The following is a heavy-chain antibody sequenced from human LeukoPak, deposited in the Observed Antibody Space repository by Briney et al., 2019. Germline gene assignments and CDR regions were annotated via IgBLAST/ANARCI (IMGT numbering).Heavy chain of an antibody. J-gene: IGHJ4*02. CDR2: IYHSGST. Sequence: PSETLSLTCAVSGYSISSGYYWGWIRQPPGKGLEWIGIIYHSGSTYYNPSLKSRVTISVDTSKNQFSLKLSSVTAADTAVYYCARLGDIVATILDYWGQGTLVTVSS. D-gene: IGHD5-12*01. CDR3: ARLGDIVATILDY. V-gene: IGHV4-38-2*01. CDR1: GYSISSGYY.